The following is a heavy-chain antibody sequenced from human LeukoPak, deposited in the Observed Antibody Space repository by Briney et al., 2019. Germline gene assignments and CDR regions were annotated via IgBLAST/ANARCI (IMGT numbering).Heavy chain of an antibody. V-gene: IGHV3-7*01. CDR3: ARDGNYGGNSAFDY. CDR1: GFTFSSYW. Sequence: PGGSLRLSCAASGFTFSSYWMSWVRQAPGKGLEWVANIKQDGSEKYYVDSVKGRFTISRDNAKNSLYLQMNSLRAEDTAVYYCARDGNYGGNSAFDYWGQGTLITVPS. CDR2: IKQDGSEK. J-gene: IGHJ4*02. D-gene: IGHD4-23*01.